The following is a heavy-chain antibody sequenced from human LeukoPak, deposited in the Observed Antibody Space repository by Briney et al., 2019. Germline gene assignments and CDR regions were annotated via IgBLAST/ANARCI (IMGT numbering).Heavy chain of an antibody. D-gene: IGHD3-22*01. CDR1: GFTFSSNA. J-gene: IGHJ6*04. Sequence: GGSLRLSSAASGFTFSSNAMSWVRQAPGKGLEWVSSINSRSSYVYYADSVKGRFTISRDNAKNSLYLQMNSLRAEDTAVYYCARGPTMKMDVWGKGTTVTVSS. CDR3: ARGPTMKMDV. V-gene: IGHV3-21*01. CDR2: INSRSSYV.